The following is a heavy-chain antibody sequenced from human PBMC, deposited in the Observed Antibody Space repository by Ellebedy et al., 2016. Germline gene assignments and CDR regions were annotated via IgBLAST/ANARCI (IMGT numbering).Heavy chain of an antibody. CDR2: ISHDGAKT. CDR3: ARDRPYFDTSVSHPALDY. CDR1: GFTFSDYY. J-gene: IGHJ4*02. D-gene: IGHD3-22*01. Sequence: GESLKISXIASGFTFSDYYMSWIRQAPGKWLEWVALISHDGAKTYYAESVKGRFTISRDNSKTTLYLQMNSLRVDDTAVYYCARDRPYFDTSVSHPALDYWGQGTLVTVS. V-gene: IGHV3-30-3*01.